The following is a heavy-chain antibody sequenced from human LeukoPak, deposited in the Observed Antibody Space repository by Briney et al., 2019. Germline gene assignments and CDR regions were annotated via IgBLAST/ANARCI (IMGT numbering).Heavy chain of an antibody. Sequence: SETLSLTCTVSGGSISSSYYYWGWIRQPPGKGLEWIGSVCYGENTYYNPSLKSRVTIFVETSKNQFSLNLSSVTAADTAVYYCATIQIMVVPATLNYWGQGTMVTVSS. D-gene: IGHD2-15*01. CDR2: VCYGENT. CDR3: ATIQIMVVPATLNY. J-gene: IGHJ4*02. V-gene: IGHV4-39*01. CDR1: GGSISSSYYY.